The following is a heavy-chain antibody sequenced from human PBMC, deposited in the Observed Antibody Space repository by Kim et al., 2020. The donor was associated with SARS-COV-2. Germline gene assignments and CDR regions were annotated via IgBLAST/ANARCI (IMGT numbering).Heavy chain of an antibody. J-gene: IGHJ6*02. V-gene: IGHV4-34*01. Sequence: SLKSRVTISVDTSKNQFSLKRSSVTAADTAVYYCARCGDSTTYYYYGMDVWGQGTTVTVSS. D-gene: IGHD2-21*01. CDR3: ARCGDSTTYYYYGMDV.